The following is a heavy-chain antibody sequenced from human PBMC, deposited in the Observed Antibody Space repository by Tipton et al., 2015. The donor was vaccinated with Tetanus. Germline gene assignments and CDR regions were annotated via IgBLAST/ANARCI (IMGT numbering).Heavy chain of an antibody. CDR2: VYYDGSA. V-gene: IGHV4-39*01. CDR3: TRHVVVAVPRWFAP. CDR1: GDSISSSDYY. Sequence: TLSLTCTVSGDSISSSDYYWGWIRQPPGEGLEWIASVYYDGSAYYNPSLKSRITISIDTSVGQFSLKLHSVTAADTAFYYCTRHVVVAVPRWFAPWGQGTLVTVSS. D-gene: IGHD2-15*01. J-gene: IGHJ5*02.